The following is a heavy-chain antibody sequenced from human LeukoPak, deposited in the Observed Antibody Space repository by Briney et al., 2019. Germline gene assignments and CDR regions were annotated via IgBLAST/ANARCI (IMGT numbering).Heavy chain of an antibody. J-gene: IGHJ4*02. V-gene: IGHV3-23*01. CDR1: GITLSNYG. CDR3: AKRGVVIRVFLVGFHKEAYYFHS. D-gene: IGHD4-23*01. CDR2: LSGSGGGT. Sequence: GGSLRLSCAVSGITLSNYGMSWVRQAPGKGLEWVAGLSGSGGGTCYADSVKGRFTISRDNPKNTLYLQMNSLRAEDTAVYFCAKRGVVIRVFLVGFHKEAYYFHSWGQGALVTVSS.